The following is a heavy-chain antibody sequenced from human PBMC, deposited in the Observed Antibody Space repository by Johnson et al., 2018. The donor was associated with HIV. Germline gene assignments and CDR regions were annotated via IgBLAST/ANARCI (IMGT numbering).Heavy chain of an antibody. CDR2: ISGSGGST. CDR1: GFTFSSYA. D-gene: IGHD1-26*01. J-gene: IGHJ3*02. CDR3: VREGAPSGRDFGAFDI. V-gene: IGHV3-23*04. Sequence: VQLVESGGGLVQPGGSLRLSCAASGFTFSSYAMSWVRQAPGKGLEWVSAISGSGGSTYYADSVKGRFTISRDNSKNTLFLQMNSLRPDDTAVYYCVREGAPSGRDFGAFDIWGQGTRVTVFS.